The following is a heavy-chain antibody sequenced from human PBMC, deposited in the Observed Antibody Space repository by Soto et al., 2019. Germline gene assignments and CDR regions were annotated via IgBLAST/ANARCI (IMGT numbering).Heavy chain of an antibody. D-gene: IGHD6-19*01. J-gene: IGHJ4*02. V-gene: IGHV4-39*01. Sequence: QLQLQESGPGLVKPSETLSLTCTVSGGSITRNNHYWGWIRQSPGKGLEWIGSILYSGSINYNPSLKGRVTISVETSKNQFSLKMSSVTAADTAVYYCARLGSSGWYQGSYFAYWGQGTLVTVSS. CDR3: ARLGSSGWYQGSYFAY. CDR1: GGSITRNNHY. CDR2: ILYSGSI.